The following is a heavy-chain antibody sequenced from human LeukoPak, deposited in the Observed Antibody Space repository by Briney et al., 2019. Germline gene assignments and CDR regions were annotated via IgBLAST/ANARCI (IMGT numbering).Heavy chain of an antibody. CDR3: ARGAGGRSGYYPEDY. J-gene: IGHJ4*02. CDR2: ISSSSSYI. Sequence: GGSLRLSCAASGFTFSSYSMNWVRQAPGKGLEWVSSISSSSSYIYYVDSVKGRFTISRDNAKNSLYLQMNSLRAEDTAVYYCARGAGGRSGYYPEDYWGQGTLVTVSS. D-gene: IGHD3-22*01. V-gene: IGHV3-21*01. CDR1: GFTFSSYS.